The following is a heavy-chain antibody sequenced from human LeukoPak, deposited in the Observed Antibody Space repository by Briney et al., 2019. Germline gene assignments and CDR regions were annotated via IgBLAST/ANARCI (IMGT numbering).Heavy chain of an antibody. J-gene: IGHJ6*04. V-gene: IGHV3-48*03. CDR1: GFSFSNYE. CDR2: ISTSGTTI. CDR3: AELGITMIGGV. Sequence: GGSLRLSCAASGFSFSNYEMNWVRQAPGKGLEWVSYISTSGTTIYYADSVKGRFTISRDNAYNSLYLQTNSLRADDTAVYYCAELGITMIGGVWGKGTTVTISS. D-gene: IGHD3-10*02.